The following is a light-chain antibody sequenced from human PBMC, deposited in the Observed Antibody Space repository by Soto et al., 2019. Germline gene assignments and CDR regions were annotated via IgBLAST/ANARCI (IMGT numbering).Light chain of an antibody. CDR3: QQTHSLPPT. J-gene: IGKJ2*01. CDR2: AAS. V-gene: IGKV1-39*01. CDR1: QIVDTS. Sequence: DIQMTQSPSSLSASVGNSVTVTCRASQIVDTSLNWYQQKPGKAPQPLIYAASSLQSGLPSRLSGSGSATYFTLTIHILHPEDFATYSCQQTHSLPPTIGQGTKVDIK.